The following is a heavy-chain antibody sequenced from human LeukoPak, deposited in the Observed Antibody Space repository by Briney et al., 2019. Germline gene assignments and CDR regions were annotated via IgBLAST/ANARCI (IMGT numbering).Heavy chain of an antibody. CDR3: AKSSFYCSSTSCYGPDYYYYYMDV. CDR2: IRYDGSNK. V-gene: IGHV3-30*02. D-gene: IGHD2-2*01. J-gene: IGHJ6*03. Sequence: GGSLRLSCAASGFTVSSYGMHWVRQAPGKGLEWVAFIRYDGSNKYYADSVKGRFTISRDNSKNTPYLQMNSLRAEDTAVYYCAKSSFYCSSTSCYGPDYYYYYMDVWGKGTTVTVSS. CDR1: GFTVSSYG.